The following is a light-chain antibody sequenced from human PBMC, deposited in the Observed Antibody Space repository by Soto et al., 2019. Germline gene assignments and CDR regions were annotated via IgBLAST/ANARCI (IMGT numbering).Light chain of an antibody. Sequence: EIVLTQSPGTLSMSQGERATLSCRASQSISSNYLAWYQQKPGHAPRLLIYGASSRATGIPDRFSGSGSGTDFTLTISRLEAEDFAVYYCQQYGSSPRTFGQGTKVEFK. CDR1: QSISSNY. CDR3: QQYGSSPRT. J-gene: IGKJ1*01. V-gene: IGKV3-20*01. CDR2: GAS.